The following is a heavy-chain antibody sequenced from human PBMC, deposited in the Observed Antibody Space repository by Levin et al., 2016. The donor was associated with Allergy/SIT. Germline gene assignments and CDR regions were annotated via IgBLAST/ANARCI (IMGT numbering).Heavy chain of an antibody. CDR3: AKESEAYHYDCFDY. V-gene: IGHV3-23*01. CDR2: ISGGSGGTT. Sequence: GGSLRLSCAASGFTFSTYAMSWVRQAPGKGLEWVSSISGGSGGTTNYADSVKGRFTISRDNSKNTLYLQMNSLRAEDTAVYYCAKESEAYHYDCFDYWGQGTLVTVSS. D-gene: IGHD3-16*01. J-gene: IGHJ4*02. CDR1: GFTFSTYA.